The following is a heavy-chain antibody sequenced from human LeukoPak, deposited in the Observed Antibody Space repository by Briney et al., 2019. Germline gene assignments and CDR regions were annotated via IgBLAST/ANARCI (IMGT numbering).Heavy chain of an antibody. D-gene: IGHD5-12*01. CDR3: AKDQVDIVATIGGLFDP. CDR1: GFTFSSYN. CDR2: ISSSSTYI. Sequence: PGGSLRLSCAASGFTFSSYNMNWVRQAPGKGLEWVSSISSSSTYIYYADSVKGRFTISRDNAKSSLYLQMNSLRAEDTAVYYCAKDQVDIVATIGGLFDPWGQGTLVTVSS. J-gene: IGHJ5*02. V-gene: IGHV3-21*04.